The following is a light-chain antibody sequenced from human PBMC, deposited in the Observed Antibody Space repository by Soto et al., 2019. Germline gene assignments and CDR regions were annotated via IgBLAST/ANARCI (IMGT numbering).Light chain of an antibody. Sequence: QSALTQPPSASGSPGQSVTISCTGNSSNVGGYNYVSWYQQHPGKALKLMIYEVNKRPSGVPDRFSGSKCGNTASLTVSGPQAEDEADYYCSSYASGKNFVLFGGGTKLTVL. V-gene: IGLV2-8*01. CDR1: SSNVGGYNY. CDR2: EVN. J-gene: IGLJ2*01. CDR3: SSYASGKNFVL.